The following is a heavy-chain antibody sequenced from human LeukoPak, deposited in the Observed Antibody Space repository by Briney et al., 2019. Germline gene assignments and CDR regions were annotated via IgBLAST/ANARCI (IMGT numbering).Heavy chain of an antibody. V-gene: IGHV1-18*01. CDR2: ISAYNGNT. J-gene: IGHJ4*02. CDR1: GYTFTSYG. CDR3: ARAVYCTNGVCYGPLDY. D-gene: IGHD2-8*01. Sequence: ASVKVSCKASGYTFTSYGISWVRQAPGQGLEWMGWISAYNGNTNYAQKLQGRVTMTTDTSTSTAYMELRSLRSDDTAVYYCARAVYCTNGVCYGPLDYRGQGTLVTVSS.